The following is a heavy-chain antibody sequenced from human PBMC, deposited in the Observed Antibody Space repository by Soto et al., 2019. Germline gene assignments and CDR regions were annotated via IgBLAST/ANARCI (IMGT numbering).Heavy chain of an antibody. J-gene: IGHJ6*03. CDR2: ISSNGGST. CDR1: GFTFSSYA. V-gene: IGHV3-64*01. D-gene: IGHD2-8*01. Sequence: GGSLRLSCAASGFTFSSYAMHWVRQAPGKGLEYVSAISSNGGSTYYANSVKGRFTISRDNSKNTLYLQMGSLRAEDMAVYYCARATTDIVLMVSNYYYMDVWGKGTTVTVSS. CDR3: ARATTDIVLMVSNYYYMDV.